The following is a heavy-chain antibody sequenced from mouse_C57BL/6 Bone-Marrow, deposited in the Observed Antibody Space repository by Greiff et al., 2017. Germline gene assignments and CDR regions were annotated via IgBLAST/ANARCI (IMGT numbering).Heavy chain of an antibody. J-gene: IGHJ4*01. CDR1: GFTFTDYY. CDR2: IRNKANGYTT. D-gene: IGHD1-1*01. Sequence: EVQVVESGGGLVQPGGSLSLSCAASGFTFTDYYMSWVRQPPGKALEWLGFIRNKANGYTTEYSASVKGRFTISRDNSQSILYLQMNALRAEDSATYYCARNYYGSSYRAMDYWGQGTSVTVSS. CDR3: ARNYYGSSYRAMDY. V-gene: IGHV7-3*01.